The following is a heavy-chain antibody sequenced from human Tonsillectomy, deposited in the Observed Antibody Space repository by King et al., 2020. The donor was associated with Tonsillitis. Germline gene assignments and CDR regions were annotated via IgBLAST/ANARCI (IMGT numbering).Heavy chain of an antibody. Sequence: QLVQSGAEVKKPGESLKISCKGSGYSFTSYWIGWVRQMPGKGLEWMGIIYPGDSGTRYSPSFQGQVTIPADKSISTAYLQWSSLKASDTAMYYCARPHSSGWYEPRGFDYWGQGTLVTVSS. CDR2: IYPGDSGT. J-gene: IGHJ4*02. D-gene: IGHD6-19*01. V-gene: IGHV5-51*01. CDR1: GYSFTSYW. CDR3: ARPHSSGWYEPRGFDY.